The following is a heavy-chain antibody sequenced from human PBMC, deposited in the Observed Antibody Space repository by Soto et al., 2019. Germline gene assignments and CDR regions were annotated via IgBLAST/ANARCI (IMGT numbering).Heavy chain of an antibody. Sequence: SETLSLTCAVSGGSISSGGYSWSWIRQPPGKGLEWIGYIYHSGSTYYNPSLKSRVTISVDRSKNQFSLKLSSVTAADTAVYYCARVSSTVAYWYFDLWGRGTLVTVSS. D-gene: IGHD4-17*01. CDR2: IYHSGST. CDR3: ARVSSTVAYWYFDL. V-gene: IGHV4-30-2*01. CDR1: GGSISSGGYS. J-gene: IGHJ2*01.